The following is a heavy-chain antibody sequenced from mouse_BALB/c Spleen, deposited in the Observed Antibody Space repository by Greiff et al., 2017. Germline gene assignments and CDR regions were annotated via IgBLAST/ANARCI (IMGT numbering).Heavy chain of an antibody. CDR2: IYPGDGDT. J-gene: IGHJ3*01. CDR1: GYAFSSYW. D-gene: IGHD2-1*01. V-gene: IGHV1-80*01. Sequence: VKLQESGAELVRPGSSVKISCKASGYAFSSYWMNWVKQRPGQGLEWIGQIYPGDGDTNYNGKFKGKATLTADKSSSTAYMQLSSLTSEDSAVYFCARSGGNYSWFAYWGQGTLVTVSA. CDR3: ARSGGNYSWFAY.